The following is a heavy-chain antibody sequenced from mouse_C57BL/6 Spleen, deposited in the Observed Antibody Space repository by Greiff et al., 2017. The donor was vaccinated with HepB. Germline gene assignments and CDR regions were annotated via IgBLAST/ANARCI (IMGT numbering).Heavy chain of an antibody. V-gene: IGHV1-74*01. CDR3: AIISRITTVVATGAMDY. J-gene: IGHJ4*01. CDR1: GYTFTSYW. Sequence: QVQLQQPGAELVKPGASVKVSCKASGYTFTSYWMHWVKQRPGQGLEWIGRIHPSDSDTNYNQKFKGKATLTVDKYSSTAYMQLSSLTSEDSAVYYCAIISRITTVVATGAMDYWGQGTSVTVSS. D-gene: IGHD1-1*01. CDR2: IHPSDSDT.